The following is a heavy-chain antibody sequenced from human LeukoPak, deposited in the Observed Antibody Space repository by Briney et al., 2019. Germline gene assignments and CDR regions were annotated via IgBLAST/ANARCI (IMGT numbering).Heavy chain of an antibody. CDR3: ASEEWYDRNNWFDP. CDR1: GFPFSSYS. V-gene: IGHV3-48*01. D-gene: IGHD2-8*01. Sequence: GSLILSCAXXGFPFSSYSMNWVRQAPGKGLEWVSYISSSSSTIYYADPVKGRFTISRDNAKNSLYLQMNSLRAEDTAVYYCASEEWYDRNNWFDPWGQGTLVTVSS. J-gene: IGHJ5*02. CDR2: ISSSSSTI.